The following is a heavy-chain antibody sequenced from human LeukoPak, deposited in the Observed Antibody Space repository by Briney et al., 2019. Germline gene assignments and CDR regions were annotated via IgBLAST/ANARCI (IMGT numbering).Heavy chain of an antibody. CDR2: IYPRDGST. CDR1: GYSFTSNY. J-gene: IGHJ4*02. V-gene: IGHV1-46*01. Sequence: ASVKVSCKASGYSFTSNYIHWVRQAPGQELEWMGMIYPRDGSTSYAQKFQGRVTITRDTSASTAYMELSSLRSEDTAGYYCARGSIYYDSSGYLHYWGQGTLVTVSS. D-gene: IGHD3-22*01. CDR3: ARGSIYYDSSGYLHY.